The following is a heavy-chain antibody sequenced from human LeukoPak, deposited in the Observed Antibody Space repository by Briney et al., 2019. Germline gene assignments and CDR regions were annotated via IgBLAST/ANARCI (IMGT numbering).Heavy chain of an antibody. D-gene: IGHD3-22*01. J-gene: IGHJ6*02. Sequence: GASVKVSCKASGYTFTTYYMNWLRQAPGQGLEWMGIINPGGGITSYAQKFQGRVTMTRDTSTATVYMELSSLRSEDTAVYYCARVAYYYDSAGLYLNYFYGMDVWGQGTMVTVSS. V-gene: IGHV1-46*01. CDR1: GYTFTTYY. CDR2: INPGGGIT. CDR3: ARVAYYYDSAGLYLNYFYGMDV.